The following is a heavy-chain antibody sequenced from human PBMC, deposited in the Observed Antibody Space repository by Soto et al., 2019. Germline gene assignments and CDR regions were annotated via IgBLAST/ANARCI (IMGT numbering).Heavy chain of an antibody. V-gene: IGHV3-7*01. CDR3: ARPERNSKYHHLLS. Sequence: HPGGSLRLSCIASGFSFGNDWMGWVRQAPGKGLEWVANIKEDGSEKFSVDSVRGRFTISRDNAKNSLYLQMNSLRADDTAVYYCARPERNSKYHHLLSWGQGPLVTLSS. J-gene: IGHJ4*02. D-gene: IGHD1-1*01. CDR1: GFSFGNDW. CDR2: IKEDGSEK.